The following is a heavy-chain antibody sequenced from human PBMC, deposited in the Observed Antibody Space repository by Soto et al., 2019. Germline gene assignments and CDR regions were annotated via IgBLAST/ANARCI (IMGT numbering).Heavy chain of an antibody. CDR3: ARARGAYCSSTSCYNAFDI. CDR2: INHSGST. Sequence: SETLSLTCAVYGGSFSGYYWSWIRQPPGKGLEWIGEINHSGSTNYNPSLKSRVTISVDTSKNQFSLKLSSVTAADTAVYYCARARGAYCSSTSCYNAFDIWGQGTMVTVSS. CDR1: GGSFSGYY. J-gene: IGHJ3*02. D-gene: IGHD2-2*02. V-gene: IGHV4-34*01.